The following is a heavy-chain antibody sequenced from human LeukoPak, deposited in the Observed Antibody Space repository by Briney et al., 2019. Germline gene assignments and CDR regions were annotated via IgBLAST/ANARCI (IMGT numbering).Heavy chain of an antibody. CDR1: GYSFTSYW. J-gene: IGHJ3*02. V-gene: IGHV5-51*01. D-gene: IGHD1-26*01. Sequence: GESLKISCKGSGYSFTSYWIGWVRQMPGKGLEWMGIIYPGDSDTRYSPSFQGQVTISADRSISTAYLQWSSLKASDTAMYYCARVGATWDDAFDIWGQGTMVTVSS. CDR2: IYPGDSDT. CDR3: ARVGATWDDAFDI.